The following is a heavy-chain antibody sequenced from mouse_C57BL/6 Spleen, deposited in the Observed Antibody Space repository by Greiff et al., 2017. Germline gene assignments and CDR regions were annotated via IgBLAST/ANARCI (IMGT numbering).Heavy chain of an antibody. CDR2: INPSTGGT. Sequence: EVQLQQSGPELVKPGASVKISCKASGYSFTGYYMNWVKQSPEKSLEWIGEINPSTGGTTYNQKFKAKATLTVDKSSSTAYMQLKSLTSEDSAVYYCARGGKADAMDYWGQGTSVTVSS. J-gene: IGHJ4*01. CDR3: ARGGKADAMDY. D-gene: IGHD1-3*01. CDR1: GYSFTGYY. V-gene: IGHV1-42*01.